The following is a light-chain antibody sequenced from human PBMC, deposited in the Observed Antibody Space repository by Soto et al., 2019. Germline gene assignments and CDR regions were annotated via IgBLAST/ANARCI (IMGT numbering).Light chain of an antibody. J-gene: IGKJ4*01. CDR2: AAT. V-gene: IGKV3-20*01. Sequence: EIVLTQSPGTLSLSPGERATLSCRASPSVDSNYLAWYQHKPGQAPRLLIYAATSRATGIPDRFSGSGSGTDFTLTIGRLEPEDFAVYYCQQYGSSSTFGGGTKVEIK. CDR1: PSVDSNY. CDR3: QQYGSSST.